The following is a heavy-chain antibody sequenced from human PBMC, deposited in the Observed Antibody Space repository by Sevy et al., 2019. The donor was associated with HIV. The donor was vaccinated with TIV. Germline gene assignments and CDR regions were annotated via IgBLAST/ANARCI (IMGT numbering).Heavy chain of an antibody. Sequence: GGSLRLSCAASGFTFSSYGMHWVRQAPGKGLEWVAFIRYDGSNKYYADSVKGGLTISRDNSKNTLYLQMKSLRAEDTAVYYCAKDLRADDGDYGDAFDIWGQGTMVTVSS. CDR2: IRYDGSNK. CDR1: GFTFSSYG. V-gene: IGHV3-30*02. D-gene: IGHD4-17*01. CDR3: AKDLRADDGDYGDAFDI. J-gene: IGHJ3*02.